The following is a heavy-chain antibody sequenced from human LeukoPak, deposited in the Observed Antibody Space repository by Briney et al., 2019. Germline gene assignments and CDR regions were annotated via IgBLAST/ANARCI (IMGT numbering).Heavy chain of an antibody. Sequence: GGSLRLSCAASGFTFSSYSMNWVRQAPGKGLEWVSSISSSSSYIYYADSVKGRFTISRDNAKNSLYLQMNSLRAEDTAMYYCASWGYLRGFDIWGQGTMVTVSS. CDR1: GFTFSSYS. J-gene: IGHJ3*02. V-gene: IGHV3-21*01. D-gene: IGHD3-16*01. CDR3: ASWGYLRGFDI. CDR2: ISSSSSYI.